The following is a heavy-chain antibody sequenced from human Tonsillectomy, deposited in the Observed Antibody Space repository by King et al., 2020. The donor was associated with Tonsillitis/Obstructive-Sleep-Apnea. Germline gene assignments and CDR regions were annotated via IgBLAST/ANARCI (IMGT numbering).Heavy chain of an antibody. CDR2: IYYSGST. CDR3: ARGGGYCSGGSCYPASFDY. V-gene: IGHV4-31*01. D-gene: IGHD2-15*01. J-gene: IGHJ4*02. Sequence: VQLQESGPGLVKPSQTLSLTCTVSGGSISSGGYYWRWIRQHPGKGLEWIGYIYYSGSTYYNPSLKSLVTISVDTSKNQFSLKLSSVTAADTAVYYCARGGGYCSGGSCYPASFDYWGQGTLVTVSS. CDR1: GGSISSGGYY.